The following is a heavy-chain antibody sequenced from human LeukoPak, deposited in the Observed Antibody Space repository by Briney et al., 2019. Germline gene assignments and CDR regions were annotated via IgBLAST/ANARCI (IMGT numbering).Heavy chain of an antibody. CDR3: ARDEISEYFVY. J-gene: IGHJ4*02. V-gene: IGHV3-7*01. CDR1: GFTLSNYR. Sequence: GGSLRLSCAVSGFTLSNYRMSWARGARGRGLEWVANIKEDGSLKQYVDSVRGRFTISRDNAKRSLYLKMSSLKAEDSAVYYCARDEISEYFVYWGQGTRVTVSS. CDR2: IKEDGSLK.